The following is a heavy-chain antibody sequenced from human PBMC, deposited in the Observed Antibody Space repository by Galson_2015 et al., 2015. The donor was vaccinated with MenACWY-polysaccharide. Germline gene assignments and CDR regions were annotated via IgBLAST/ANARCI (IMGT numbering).Heavy chain of an antibody. J-gene: IGHJ4*02. D-gene: IGHD6-19*01. CDR2: ITGSGGDT. CDR3: TKDHGGSGWTNDY. Sequence: VSAITGSGGDTFYTDSVRGRFTISRDNARNTLYLQMNSLSAEDTAVYYCTKDHGGSGWTNDYWGQGTLVTVSS. V-gene: IGHV3-23*01.